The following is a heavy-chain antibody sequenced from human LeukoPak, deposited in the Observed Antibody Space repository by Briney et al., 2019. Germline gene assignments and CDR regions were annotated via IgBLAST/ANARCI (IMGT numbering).Heavy chain of an antibody. CDR1: GGSISSYY. CDR3: ASPTGHSSSWGAFDI. J-gene: IGHJ3*02. V-gene: IGHV4-59*08. D-gene: IGHD6-13*01. CDR2: IYYSGST. Sequence: SETLSLTCTVSGGSISSYYWSWIRQPPGKGLEWIGYIYYSGSTNYNPSLKSRVTISVDTSKNQFSLKLSSVTAADTAVYYCASPTGHSSSWGAFDIWGQGTMVTVSS.